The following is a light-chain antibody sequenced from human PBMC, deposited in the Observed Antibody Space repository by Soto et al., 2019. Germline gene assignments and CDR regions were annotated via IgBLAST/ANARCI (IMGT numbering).Light chain of an antibody. V-gene: IGKV1-5*03. Sequence: DIQMTQSPSTLAASVGARVTLTCRASQSISSWLAWYQQKPGKAPKLLIYKASSLQSGVPSRFSGSGSGTEFTLTISSLQPDDFATYYCQQYKSYSLTFGGGTKVDIK. J-gene: IGKJ4*01. CDR2: KAS. CDR3: QQYKSYSLT. CDR1: QSISSW.